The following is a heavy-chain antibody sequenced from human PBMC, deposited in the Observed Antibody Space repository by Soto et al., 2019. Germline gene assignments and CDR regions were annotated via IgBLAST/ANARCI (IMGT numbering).Heavy chain of an antibody. CDR1: GFTFSSYA. J-gene: IGHJ6*02. CDR3: ARENYDFWSGYLLGEDYYYGMDV. Sequence: LRLSCAASGFTFSSYAMHWVRQAPGKGLEWVAVISYDGSNKYYADSVKGRFTISRDNSKNTLYLQMNSLRAEDTAVYYCARENYDFWSGYLLGEDYYYGMDVWGQGTTVTVSS. V-gene: IGHV3-30-3*01. CDR2: ISYDGSNK. D-gene: IGHD3-3*01.